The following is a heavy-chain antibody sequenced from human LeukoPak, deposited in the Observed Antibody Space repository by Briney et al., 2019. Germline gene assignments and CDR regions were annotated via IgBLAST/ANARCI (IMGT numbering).Heavy chain of an antibody. D-gene: IGHD3-10*01. J-gene: IGHJ4*02. CDR2: ISAYNGNT. CDR3: ARVYYGSGSYHNPDY. CDR1: GYTFTSYG. Sequence: GASVKVSCKASGYTFTSYGISWVRQAPGQGLEWMGWISAYNGNTNYAQKLRDRVSMTTDTSMSTAYMELRSLRSDDTAMYYCARVYYGSGSYHNPDYWGQGTLVTVSS. V-gene: IGHV1-18*01.